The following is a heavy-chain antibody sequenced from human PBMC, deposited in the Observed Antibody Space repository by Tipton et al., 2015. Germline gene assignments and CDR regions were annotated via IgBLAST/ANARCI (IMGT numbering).Heavy chain of an antibody. CDR3: ASLLLYGDYVHGLGY. Sequence: TLSLICAVSGYSISSGYHWGWIRQPPGKGLEWIASIYHSGRTHYNPSLKSRVAMSVDTPNNHFSLRLTSLTASDTAVYYCASLLLYGDYVHGLGYWGRGTLVTVSS. D-gene: IGHD4-17*01. CDR2: IYHSGRT. V-gene: IGHV4-38-2*01. J-gene: IGHJ4*02. CDR1: GYSISSGYH.